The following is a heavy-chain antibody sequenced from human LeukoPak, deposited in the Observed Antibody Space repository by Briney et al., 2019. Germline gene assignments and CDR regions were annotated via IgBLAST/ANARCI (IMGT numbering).Heavy chain of an antibody. Sequence: GASVKVSCKASGYTFTSYDINWVRQATGQGLEWMGWMNPNSGNTGYAQKFQGRVTMTRNTSISTAYMELSSLRSEDTAVYYCARASSSWYYYYYYGIDVWGQGTTVTVSS. CDR3: ARASSSWYYYYYYGIDV. CDR2: MNPNSGNT. D-gene: IGHD6-13*01. V-gene: IGHV1-8*01. CDR1: GYTFTSYD. J-gene: IGHJ6*02.